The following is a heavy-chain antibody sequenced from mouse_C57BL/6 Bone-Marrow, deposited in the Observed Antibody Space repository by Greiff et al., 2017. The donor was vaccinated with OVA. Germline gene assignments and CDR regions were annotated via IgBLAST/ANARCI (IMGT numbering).Heavy chain of an antibody. D-gene: IGHD1-1*01. CDR1: GFTFSSYA. V-gene: IGHV5-9-1*02. J-gene: IGHJ3*01. CDR2: ISSGGDYI. CDR3: TRGFITTVVERAWFAY. Sequence: EVQRVESGEGLVKPGGSLKLSCAASGFTFSSYAMSWVRQTPEKRLEWVAYISSGGDYIYYADTVKGRFTISRDNARNTLYLQISSLKSEDTAMYYCTRGFITTVVERAWFAYWGQGTLVTVSA.